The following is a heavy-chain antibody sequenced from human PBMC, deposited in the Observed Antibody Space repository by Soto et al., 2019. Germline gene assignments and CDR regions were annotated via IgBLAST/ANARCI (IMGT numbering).Heavy chain of an antibody. CDR3: ARGGELLAYYYGMDV. D-gene: IGHD3-10*01. Sequence: QLQLQESGSGLVKPSQTLSLTCAVSGGSISSGGYSWSWIRQPPGKGLEWIGYIYHSGSTYYNPSRKSRVTISVDRSKNQFSLKLSSVTAADTAVYYCARGGELLAYYYGMDVWGQGTTVTVSS. CDR2: IYHSGST. V-gene: IGHV4-30-2*01. CDR1: GGSISSGGYS. J-gene: IGHJ6*02.